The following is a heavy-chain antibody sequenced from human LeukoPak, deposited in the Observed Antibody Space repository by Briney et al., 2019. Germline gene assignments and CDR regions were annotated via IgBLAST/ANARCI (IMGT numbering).Heavy chain of an antibody. CDR2: INPNSGGT. CDR3: ARDYVGATSLDY. J-gene: IGHJ4*02. D-gene: IGHD1-26*01. CDR1: EYTFTGYY. Sequence: GASVKVSCKASEYTFTGYYMHWVRQAPGQGLEWMGRINPNSGGTNYAQKFQGRVTMTRDTSISTAYMELSRLRSDDTAVYYCARDYVGATSLDYWGQGTLVTVSS. V-gene: IGHV1-2*06.